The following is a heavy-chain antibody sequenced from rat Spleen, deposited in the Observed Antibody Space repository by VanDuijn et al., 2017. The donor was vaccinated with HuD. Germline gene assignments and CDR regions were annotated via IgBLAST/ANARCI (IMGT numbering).Heavy chain of an antibody. V-gene: IGHV5-31*01. CDR3: TRENYYNGEY. D-gene: IGHD1-1*01. CDR1: GFTFNKYW. Sequence: EVQLMESGGGLVQPGRSLKLSCVASGFTFNKYWMAWIRQAPGKGLEWIASITNSGDSYYPDSVKGRFTVSRDNTKSTLYLQMDSLRSEDTATYYCTRENYYNGEYWGQGVMVTVSS. CDR2: ITNSGDS. J-gene: IGHJ2*01.